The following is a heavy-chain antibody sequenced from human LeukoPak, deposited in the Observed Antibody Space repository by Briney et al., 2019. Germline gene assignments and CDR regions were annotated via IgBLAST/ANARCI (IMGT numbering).Heavy chain of an antibody. CDR1: GFTFSSYS. CDR2: ISSSSSYI. CDR3: ARSDPDY. V-gene: IGHV3-21*01. Sequence: GGSLRLSCAASGFTFSSYSMNWVRQAPGKGLEWVSSISSSSSYIYYAESVKGRFTISRDNAKNSLYLQMNSLRAEDTAVYYCARSDPDYWGQGTLVTVSS. J-gene: IGHJ4*02.